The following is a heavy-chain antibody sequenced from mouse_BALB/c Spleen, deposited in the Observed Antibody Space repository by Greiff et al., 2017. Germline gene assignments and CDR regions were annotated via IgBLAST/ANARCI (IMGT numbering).Heavy chain of an antibody. CDR2: ILPGSGST. J-gene: IGHJ4*01. CDR3: ASLDPRYAMDY. Sequence: QVQLQQSGAELMKPGASVKISCKATGYTFSSYWIEWVKQRPGHGLEWIGEILPGSGSTNYNEKFKGKATFTADTSSNTAYMQLSSLTSEDSAVYYCASLDPRYAMDYWGQGTSVTVSS. CDR1: GYTFSSYW. V-gene: IGHV1-9*01.